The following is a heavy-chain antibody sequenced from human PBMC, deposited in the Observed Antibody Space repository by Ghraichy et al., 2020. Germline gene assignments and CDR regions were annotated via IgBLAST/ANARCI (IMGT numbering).Heavy chain of an antibody. CDR2: ISGSGGST. Sequence: GGSLRLSCAASGFTFSSYAISWVRQAPGKGLEWVSAISGSGGSTYYADSVKGRFTISRDNSKNTLYLQMNSLRAEDPAVYYCAKAHPPYYDFWSGPDASYYYYYGMAVWGQ. CDR3: AKAHPPYYDFWSGPDASYYYYYGMAV. V-gene: IGHV3-23*01. D-gene: IGHD3-3*01. J-gene: IGHJ6*02. CDR1: GFTFSSYA.